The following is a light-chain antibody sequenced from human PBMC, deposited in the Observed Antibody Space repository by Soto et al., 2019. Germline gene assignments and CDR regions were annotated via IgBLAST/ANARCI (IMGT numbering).Light chain of an antibody. CDR1: SSNARPYDH. CDR2: EVT. Sequence: PALAQPGSGSGSPGQWITISCTGTSSNARPYDHVSWDQQHPGKGPQLLIYEVTHRPSGVANRFSGSKSGNTASLTISGLQAEDEADSSCRSYTTSLIYGFGTGTKVTVL. CDR3: RSYTTSLIYG. V-gene: IGLV2-14*01. J-gene: IGLJ1*01.